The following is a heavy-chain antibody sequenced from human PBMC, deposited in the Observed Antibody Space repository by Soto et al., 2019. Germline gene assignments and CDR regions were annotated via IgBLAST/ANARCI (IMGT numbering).Heavy chain of an antibody. CDR2: IWYDGSNK. J-gene: IGHJ6*03. D-gene: IGHD3-10*01. CDR3: ARDKFEGPPIYYYMDV. CDR1: GFTFSSYG. V-gene: IGHV3-33*01. Sequence: TGGSLRLSCAASGFTFSSYGMHWVRQAPGKGLEWVAVIWYDGSNKYYADSVKGRFTISRDNSKNTLYLQMNSLRAEDTAVYYCARDKFEGPPIYYYMDVWGKGTTVTVSS.